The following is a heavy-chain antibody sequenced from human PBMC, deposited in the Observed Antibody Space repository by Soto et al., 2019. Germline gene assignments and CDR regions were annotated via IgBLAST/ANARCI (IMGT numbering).Heavy chain of an antibody. CDR1: GFTFSSYS. Sequence: GGSLRLSCAASGFTFSSYSMNWVRQAPGKGLEWVSYISSSSSTIYYADSVKGRFTISRDNAKNSLYLQMNSLRAEDTAVYYCARDNDFWSGPYYRYNWFDPWGQGTLVTVSS. V-gene: IGHV3-48*01. J-gene: IGHJ5*02. CDR2: ISSSSSTI. CDR3: ARDNDFWSGPYYRYNWFDP. D-gene: IGHD3-3*01.